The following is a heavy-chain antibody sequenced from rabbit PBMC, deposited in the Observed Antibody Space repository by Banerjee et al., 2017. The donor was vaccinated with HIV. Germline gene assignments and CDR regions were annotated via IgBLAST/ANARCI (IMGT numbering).Heavy chain of an antibody. CDR1: GFDFSSYY. CDR2: IYAGKGAT. V-gene: IGHV1S7*01. CDR3: ARDLAGVIGWNFGL. D-gene: IGHD4-1*01. Sequence: QLEESGGDLVKPEGSLTLTCTASGFDFSSYYMSWVRQAPGKGLEWIGGIYAGKGATDYASWVNGRFTISSDNAQNTVDLQMNSLTAADTATYFCARDLAGVIGWNFGLWGQGTLVTVS. J-gene: IGHJ3*01.